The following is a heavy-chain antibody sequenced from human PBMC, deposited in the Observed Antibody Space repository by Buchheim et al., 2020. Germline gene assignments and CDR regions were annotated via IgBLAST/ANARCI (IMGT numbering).Heavy chain of an antibody. CDR2: INPSGGST. J-gene: IGHJ5*02. Sequence: QVQLVQSGAEVKKPGASVKVSCKASGYTFTSYYMHWVRQAPGQGLEWMGIINPSGGSTSYAQKFQGRVTMTRDTSTSPVYMELSSLRSEDTAVYYCARGGIWVAAAGTGWFDPWGQGTL. D-gene: IGHD6-13*01. CDR1: GYTFTSYY. CDR3: ARGGIWVAAAGTGWFDP. V-gene: IGHV1-46*03.